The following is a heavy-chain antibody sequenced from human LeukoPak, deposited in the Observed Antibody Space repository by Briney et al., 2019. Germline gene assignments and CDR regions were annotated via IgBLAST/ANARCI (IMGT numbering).Heavy chain of an antibody. CDR1: GGTFSSYA. Sequence: ASVKVSCKASGGTFSSYAISWVRQAPGQGLEWMGGIIPFFGTANYAQKFQDRVTITADESTSTAYMELSGLKFDDTAVYYCARDARRRYCRSISRYWGWLDPWGQGTLVTISS. J-gene: IGHJ5*02. D-gene: IGHD2-2*01. CDR3: ARDARRRYCRSISRYWGWLDP. CDR2: IIPFFGTA. V-gene: IGHV1-69*13.